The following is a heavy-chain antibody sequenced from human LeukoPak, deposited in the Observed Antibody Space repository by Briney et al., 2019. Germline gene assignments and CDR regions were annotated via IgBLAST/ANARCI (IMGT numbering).Heavy chain of an antibody. CDR2: IYHSGGT. D-gene: IGHD6-19*01. CDR1: GYSISSGYY. Sequence: SETLSLTCAVSGYSISSGYYWGWIRQPPGKGLEWIGSIYHSGGTYYNPSLKSRVTISVDTSKNQFSLKLSSVTAADTAVYYCARLDPAGIAVAGTIGYWGQGTLVTVSS. V-gene: IGHV4-38-2*01. J-gene: IGHJ4*02. CDR3: ARLDPAGIAVAGTIGY.